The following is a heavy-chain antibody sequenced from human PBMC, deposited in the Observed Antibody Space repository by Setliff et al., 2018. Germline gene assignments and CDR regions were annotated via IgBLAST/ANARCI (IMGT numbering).Heavy chain of an antibody. CDR1: GYSFTSYW. CDR2: IYPGDSDT. CDR3: ARYDSSGYHYYYGMDV. V-gene: IGHV5-51*01. D-gene: IGHD3-22*01. Sequence: GASLTLSCKGSGYSFTSYWIGWVRQMPGKGLEWMGIIYPGDSDTRYSPSFQGQVTIPADKSISTAYLQWSSLKASDTAMYYCARYDSSGYHYYYGMDVWGQGTTVTVSS. J-gene: IGHJ6*02.